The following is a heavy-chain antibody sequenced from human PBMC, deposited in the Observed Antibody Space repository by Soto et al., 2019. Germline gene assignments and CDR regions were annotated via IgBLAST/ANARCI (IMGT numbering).Heavy chain of an antibody. CDR2: INHSGST. CDR3: ARDDPVQIVPAAPRYYYYYGMDV. CDR1: GGSFSGYY. D-gene: IGHD2-2*01. V-gene: IGHV4-34*01. Sequence: PSDTLSLTCAVYGGSFSGYYWSWIRQPPGKGLEWIGEINHSGSTNYNPSLKSRVTISVDTSKNQFSLKLSSVTAADTAVYYCARDDPVQIVPAAPRYYYYYGMDVWGQGTTVTVSS. J-gene: IGHJ6*02.